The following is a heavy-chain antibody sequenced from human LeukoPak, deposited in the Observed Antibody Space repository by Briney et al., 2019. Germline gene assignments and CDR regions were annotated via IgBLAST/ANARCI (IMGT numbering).Heavy chain of an antibody. V-gene: IGHV3-7*04. CDR3: ARGIVGAYY. CDR1: GFTFSSYT. Sequence: GGSLRLSCAASGFTFSSYTMNWVRQAPGKGLEWVANIKQDGSEKYYVDSVKGQFTISRDNAKNSLYLQMNSLRAEDTAVYYCARGIVGAYYWGQGTLVTVSS. J-gene: IGHJ4*02. D-gene: IGHD1-26*01. CDR2: IKQDGSEK.